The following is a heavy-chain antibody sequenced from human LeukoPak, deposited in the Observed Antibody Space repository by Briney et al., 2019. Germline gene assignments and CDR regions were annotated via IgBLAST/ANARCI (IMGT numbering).Heavy chain of an antibody. V-gene: IGHV4-38-2*01. Sequence: PSETLSLTCPVSGYSISSGYYWGWIRQPPGKGLEWIGSIYHSGNTYYNASLKSRVTISIDTSKNQFSLRLSSVTAADTAVYYCARHSYYFDYWGQGTLVTVSS. CDR2: IYHSGNT. CDR3: ARHSYYFDY. CDR1: GYSISSGYY. J-gene: IGHJ4*02.